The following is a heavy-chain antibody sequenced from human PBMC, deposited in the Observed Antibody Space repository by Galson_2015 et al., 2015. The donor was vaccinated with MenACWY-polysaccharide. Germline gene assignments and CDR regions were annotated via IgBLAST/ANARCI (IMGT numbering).Heavy chain of an antibody. CDR1: GGSISSYY. CDR3: ARAQDYYDSSGYPYAFDI. V-gene: IGHV4-59*01. Sequence: ETLSLTCTVSGGSISSYYWSWIRQPPGKGLEWIGYIYYSGSTNYNPSLKSRVTISVDTSKNQFSLKLSSVTAADTAVYYCARAQDYYDSSGYPYAFDIWGQGTMVTVSS. J-gene: IGHJ3*02. CDR2: IYYSGST. D-gene: IGHD3-22*01.